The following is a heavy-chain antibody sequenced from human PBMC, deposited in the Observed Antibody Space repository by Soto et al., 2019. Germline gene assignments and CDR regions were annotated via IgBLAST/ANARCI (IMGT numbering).Heavy chain of an antibody. D-gene: IGHD3-10*01. CDR1: GFTFSSYA. V-gene: IGHV3-64*01. J-gene: IGHJ4*02. CDR3: ARDGVRGLKDLYYFDY. CDR2: ISSNGGST. Sequence: EVQLVESGGGLVQPGGSLRLSCAASGFTFSSYAMHWVRQAPGKGLEYVSAISSNGGSTYYANSVKGRFTISRDNSKNTMYLQMGSLRAEDMAVYYCARDGVRGLKDLYYFDYGGQGTLVTVSS.